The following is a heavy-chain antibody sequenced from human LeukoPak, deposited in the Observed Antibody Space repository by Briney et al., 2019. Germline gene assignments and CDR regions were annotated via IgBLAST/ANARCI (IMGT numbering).Heavy chain of an antibody. CDR2: IYPGDSDT. CDR3: ARQVTYSDWLLSYYFDY. V-gene: IGHV5-51*01. D-gene: IGHD3-9*01. CDR1: GYSFTSYW. Sequence: GESLKISCKGSGYSFTSYWIGWVRQMPGKGLEWMGIIYPGDSDTRYSPSFQGQVTISADKSISTAYLQWSSLKASDTAMYYCARQVTYSDWLLSYYFDYWGQGTLVTVSS. J-gene: IGHJ4*02.